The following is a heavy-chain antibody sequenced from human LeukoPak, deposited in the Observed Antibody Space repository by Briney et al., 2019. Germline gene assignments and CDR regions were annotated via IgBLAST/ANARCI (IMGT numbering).Heavy chain of an antibody. J-gene: IGHJ3*02. CDR3: ARGLEDFWSGSNAFDI. D-gene: IGHD3-3*01. CDR1: GFTVSSNY. V-gene: IGHV3-53*01. Sequence: GGSLRLSCAASGFTVSSNYMSWVRQAPGKGLEWVSVIYSGGSTYYADSVKGRFTISRDNSKNTLYLQMNSLRAEDTAVYYCARGLEDFWSGSNAFDIWGQGTMVTVSS. CDR2: IYSGGST.